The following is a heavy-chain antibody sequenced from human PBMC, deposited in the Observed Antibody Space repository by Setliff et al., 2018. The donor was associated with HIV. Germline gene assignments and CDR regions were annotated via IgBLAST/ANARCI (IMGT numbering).Heavy chain of an antibody. D-gene: IGHD2-15*01. CDR1: GFTFSNYW. Sequence: GESLKISCAAFGFTFSNYWMTWVRQAPGKGLEWVANIKQDGSDKYYVDSVKGRLTISRDNAKNSLYLQMNSLRAEDTAVYYCARVGGSSGSFGFYYYYYYMDVWGEGTTVTVSS. CDR3: ARVGGSSGSFGFYYYYYYMDV. J-gene: IGHJ6*03. CDR2: IKQDGSDK. V-gene: IGHV3-7*03.